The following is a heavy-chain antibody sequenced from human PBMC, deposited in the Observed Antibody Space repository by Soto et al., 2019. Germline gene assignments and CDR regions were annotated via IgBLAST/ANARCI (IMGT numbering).Heavy chain of an antibody. V-gene: IGHV3-30-3*01. D-gene: IGHD6-19*01. Sequence: QVQLVESGGGVVQPGRSLRLSCAASGFTFSSYAMHWVRQAPGKGLEWVAVISYDGSNKYYADSVKGRFTISRDNSKNTLYLQMNSLRAEDTAVYYCARESAGCMDVWGQGTTVTVSS. CDR3: ARESAGCMDV. CDR2: ISYDGSNK. CDR1: GFTFSSYA. J-gene: IGHJ6*02.